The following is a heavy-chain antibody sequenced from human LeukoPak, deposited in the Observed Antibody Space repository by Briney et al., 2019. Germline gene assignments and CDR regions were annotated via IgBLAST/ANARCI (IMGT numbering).Heavy chain of an antibody. J-gene: IGHJ1*01. CDR2: IISIFGIA. D-gene: IGHD2-21*02. V-gene: IGHV1-69*04. CDR3: AREAPDCGGDCYSGHFQH. CDR1: GGTFSSYA. Sequence: SVKVSCKASGGTFSSYAISWVRQAPGQGLEWMGRIISIFGIANYAQKFQGRVTITADKSTSTAYMELSSLRSEDTAVYYCAREAPDCGGDCYSGHFQHWGQGTLVTVSS.